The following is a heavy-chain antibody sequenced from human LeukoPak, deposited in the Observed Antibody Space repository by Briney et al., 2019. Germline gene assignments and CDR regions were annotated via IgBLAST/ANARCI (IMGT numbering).Heavy chain of an antibody. CDR3: ARKEGWYVFDY. Sequence: GGSLRLSCAASGFTFSTYGMRWVRQAPGKGLEWVAVISYDGGNKYYADSVKGRFTISRDNSKNTLYLQMNSLRAEDTAVYYCARKEGWYVFDYWGQGTLVTVSS. CDR2: ISYDGGNK. CDR1: GFTFSTYG. J-gene: IGHJ4*02. V-gene: IGHV3-30*03. D-gene: IGHD6-19*01.